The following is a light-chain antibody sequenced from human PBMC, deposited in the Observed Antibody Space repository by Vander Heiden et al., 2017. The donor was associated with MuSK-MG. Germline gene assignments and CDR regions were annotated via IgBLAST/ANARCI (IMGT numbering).Light chain of an antibody. V-gene: IGKV1-5*03. CDR2: KAS. CDR1: QSISSW. J-gene: IGKJ1*01. Sequence: DIQMTQSPSTLSASVGDRVTITCRASQSISSWLAWYQQKPGKAPKLLIYKASSLESGVPSRFSGSGSGTEFTLTISSLQPDDFATYYCQHDNSYSQTFGQGTKVEIK. CDR3: QHDNSYSQT.